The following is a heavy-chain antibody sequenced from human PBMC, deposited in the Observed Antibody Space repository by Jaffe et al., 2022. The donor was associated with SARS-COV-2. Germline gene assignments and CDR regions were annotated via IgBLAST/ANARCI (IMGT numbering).Heavy chain of an antibody. CDR2: ISAYNGNT. V-gene: IGHV1-18*01. Sequence: QVQLVQSGAEVKKPGASVKVSCKASGYTFTSYGISWVRQAPGQGLEWMGWISAYNGNTNYAQKLQGRVTMTTDTSTSTAYMELRSLRSDDTAVYYCARDLEVGPGGTTVVTLKLKSYGMDVWGQGTTVTVSS. CDR1: GYTFTSYG. J-gene: IGHJ6*02. CDR3: ARDLEVGPGGTTVVTLKLKSYGMDV. D-gene: IGHD4-17*01.